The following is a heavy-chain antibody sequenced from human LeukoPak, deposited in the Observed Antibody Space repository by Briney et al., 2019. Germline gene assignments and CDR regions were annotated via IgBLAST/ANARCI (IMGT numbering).Heavy chain of an antibody. CDR3: AKDPGTDIVVVVAATHWFY. V-gene: IGHV3-30*02. J-gene: IGHJ4*02. CDR1: GFTFSSYG. Sequence: GRSLRLSCAASGFTFSSYGMHWVRQAPGKGLEWVAFIRYDGSNKYYADSVKGRFTISRDNSKNTLYLQMNSLRAEDTAVYYCAKDPGTDIVVVVAATHWFYWGQGTLVTVSS. CDR2: IRYDGSNK. D-gene: IGHD2-15*01.